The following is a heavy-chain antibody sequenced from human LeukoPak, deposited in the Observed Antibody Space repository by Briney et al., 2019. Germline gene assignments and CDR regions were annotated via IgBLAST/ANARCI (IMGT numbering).Heavy chain of an antibody. Sequence: GGSLRLSCAASGFTFSSYSMNWVRQAPGKGLEWVSYVSSSSSTIYYADSVKGRFTISRDNAKNSLYLQMNSLRAEDTAVYYCARDSSSSLHYWGQGTLVTVSS. CDR2: VSSSSSTI. CDR3: ARDSSSSLHY. V-gene: IGHV3-48*01. D-gene: IGHD6-13*01. J-gene: IGHJ4*02. CDR1: GFTFSSYS.